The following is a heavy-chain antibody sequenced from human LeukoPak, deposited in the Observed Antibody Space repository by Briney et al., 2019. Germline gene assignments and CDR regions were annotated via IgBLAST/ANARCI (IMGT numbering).Heavy chain of an antibody. V-gene: IGHV4-38-2*02. CDR2: MYYSGST. CDR1: GYSISSGYY. J-gene: IGHJ4*02. D-gene: IGHD3-9*01. Sequence: SETLSLTCAVSGYSISSGYYWGWMRQPPGKGLEWIGTMYYSGSTFYNPSLKSRVTISVDTSKKQFSLKLSSVTDADTAVYYCARDLTGYYRFDYWGQGTLVTVSS. CDR3: ARDLTGYYRFDY.